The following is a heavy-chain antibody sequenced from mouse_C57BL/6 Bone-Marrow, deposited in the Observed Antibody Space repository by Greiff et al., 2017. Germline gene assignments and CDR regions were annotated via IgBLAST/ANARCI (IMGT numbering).Heavy chain of an antibody. D-gene: IGHD1-1*01. V-gene: IGHV3-6*01. CDR1: GYSITSGYY. CDR2: ISYDGSN. J-gene: IGHJ2*01. CDR3: ARGVYYYGSSTLYFDY. Sequence: EVKLEESGPGLVKPSQSLSLTCSVTGYSITSGYYWNWIRQFPGNKLEWMGYISYDGSNNYNPSLKNRISITRDTSKHQFFLKLNSVTTEDTATYYCARGVYYYGSSTLYFDYWGQGTTLTVSS.